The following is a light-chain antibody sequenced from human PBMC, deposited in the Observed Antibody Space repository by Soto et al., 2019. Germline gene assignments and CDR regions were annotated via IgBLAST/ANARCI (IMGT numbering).Light chain of an antibody. CDR3: QQYYSYARS. J-gene: IGKJ3*01. V-gene: IGKV1-8*01. CDR2: AAS. Sequence: AIRMTQSPSSLSASTGDRVTITCRASQGISSYLAWYQQKPGKAPKLLIYAASTLQSGVPSRFGGSGSGTDFTLTIGCLQSEDFATYYCQQYYSYARSFGPGSKVDIK. CDR1: QGISSY.